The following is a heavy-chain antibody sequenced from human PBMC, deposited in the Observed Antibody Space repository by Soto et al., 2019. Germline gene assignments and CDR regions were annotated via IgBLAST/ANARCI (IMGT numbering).Heavy chain of an antibody. CDR2: ISYDGSNK. J-gene: IGHJ3*02. Sequence: PGGSLSLSCAASGFTFSSYGMHWVRQAPGKGLEWVAVISYDGSNKYYADSVKGRFTISRDNSKNTLYLQMNSLRAEDTAVYYCAIASETQVTKSPRSGWYSRDDHDAFDIWGHGTMVTVSS. V-gene: IGHV3-30*03. D-gene: IGHD6-19*01. CDR3: AIASETQVTKSPRSGWYSRDDHDAFDI. CDR1: GFTFSSYG.